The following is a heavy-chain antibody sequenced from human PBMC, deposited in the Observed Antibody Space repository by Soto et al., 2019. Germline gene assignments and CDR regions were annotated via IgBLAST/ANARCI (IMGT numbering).Heavy chain of an antibody. CDR2: IYYSGST. V-gene: IGHV4-4*02. Sequence: QLQLQESGPGLVKPSETLSLTCAVSGGSISSNNCWCWCRHPPGKELEWIGEIYYSGSTNYNPSLTSRVTMSVDKSKNQFSLRLSSVTAADTAVYYCATRSPPRVGAASFHYWGQGTLVTVSS. D-gene: IGHD1-26*01. CDR3: ATRSPPRVGAASFHY. CDR1: GGSISSNNC. J-gene: IGHJ4*02.